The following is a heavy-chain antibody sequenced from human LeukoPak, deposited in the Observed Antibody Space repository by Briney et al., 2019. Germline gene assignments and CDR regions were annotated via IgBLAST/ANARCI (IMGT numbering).Heavy chain of an antibody. D-gene: IGHD4-23*01. CDR2: INHSGST. CDR3: ARGKTTVGYDY. J-gene: IGHJ4*02. CDR1: GGSFRGYY. Sequence: PSETLSLTCAVYGGSFRGYYWSWIRQPPGKGLEWIGEINHSGSTNYNPSLKSRVTISVDTSKNQFSLKLSSVTAADTAVYYCARGKTTVGYDYWGQGTLVTVSS. V-gene: IGHV4-34*01.